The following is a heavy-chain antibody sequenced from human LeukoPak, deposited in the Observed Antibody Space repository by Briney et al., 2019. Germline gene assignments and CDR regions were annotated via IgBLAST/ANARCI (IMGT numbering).Heavy chain of an antibody. J-gene: IGHJ5*02. Sequence: GGSLRLSCAASGFTFSSYWMSWVRQAPGKGLEWVANIKQDGSEKYYVDSVKGRFTISRDNAKNSLYLQMNSLRAEDTAVYYCARMIAAAGNWFDPWGQGTLVTVSS. CDR3: ARMIAAAGNWFDP. V-gene: IGHV3-7*01. CDR2: IKQDGSEK. D-gene: IGHD6-13*01. CDR1: GFTFSSYW.